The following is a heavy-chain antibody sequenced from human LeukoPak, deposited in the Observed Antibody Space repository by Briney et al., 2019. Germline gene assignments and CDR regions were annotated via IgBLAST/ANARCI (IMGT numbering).Heavy chain of an antibody. CDR1: GYTFSDYY. Sequence: ASVKVSCKASGYTFSDYYIHWVRQAHGQGLEWMGWIDPKSGGTSFAQKFQGSVTVTRDTSIRTAYIELSRLKYDDTAVYYCARVEYYYDSSGYGGNWFDPWGQGTLVTVSS. CDR2: IDPKSGGT. CDR3: ARVEYYYDSSGYGGNWFDP. J-gene: IGHJ5*02. V-gene: IGHV1-2*02. D-gene: IGHD3-22*01.